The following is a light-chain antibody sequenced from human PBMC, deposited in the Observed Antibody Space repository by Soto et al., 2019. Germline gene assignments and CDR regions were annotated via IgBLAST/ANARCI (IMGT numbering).Light chain of an antibody. CDR2: AAS. V-gene: IGKV1-27*01. CDR1: QGISNY. Sequence: DIQMTHSPSSLSASVGDRVTITSRASQGISNYLAWYQQKPGKVPELLIFAASTLRSGVPSRFSGSGSGTDFTLTISSLQPEDVATYYCQMYNIDPRTFGQGTKVDIK. CDR3: QMYNIDPRT. J-gene: IGKJ1*01.